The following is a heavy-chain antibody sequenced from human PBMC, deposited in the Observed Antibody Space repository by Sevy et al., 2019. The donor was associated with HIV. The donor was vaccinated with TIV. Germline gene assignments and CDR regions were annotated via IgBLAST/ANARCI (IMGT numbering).Heavy chain of an antibody. V-gene: IGHV3-48*03. CDR3: ARDFEAFDI. Sequence: GGCLRLSCAASGFTFSSFEMSWVRQAPGKGLEWVSYISSSGDTTDYADSVRGRFTISRDNAKKSLYLQMNSLRAEDTAVYYCARDFEAFDIWGQGTMVTVSS. J-gene: IGHJ3*02. CDR1: GFTFSSFE. CDR2: ISSSGDTT.